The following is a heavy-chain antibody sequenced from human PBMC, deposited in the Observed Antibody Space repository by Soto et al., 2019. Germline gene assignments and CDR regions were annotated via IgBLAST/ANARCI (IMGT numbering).Heavy chain of an antibody. CDR2: IYYSGST. J-gene: IGHJ5*02. CDR3: ARYGYCSGGSCYWFDP. CDR1: GGSISSYY. D-gene: IGHD2-15*01. V-gene: IGHV4-59*01. Sequence: SETLSLTCTVSGGSISSYYWSWIRQPPGKGLEWIGYIYYSGSTNYNPSLKSRVTISVDTSKNQFSLKLSSVTAADTAVYYCARYGYCSGGSCYWFDPWGQGTLVTVS.